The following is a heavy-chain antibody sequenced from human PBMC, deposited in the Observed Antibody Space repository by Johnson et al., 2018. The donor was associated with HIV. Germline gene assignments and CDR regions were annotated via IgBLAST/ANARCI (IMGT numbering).Heavy chain of an antibody. CDR1: GLSFSSYG. J-gene: IGHJ3*02. Sequence: QVQLVESGGGVVQPGRSVRLSCAASGLSFSSYGMEWVRQAPGKGLEWVAVIWSDGSNKHYADSVKGRFTISRDNSKNTLYLQMNSLRAEDTAVYYCARGGYVPAFDIWGQGTKVTVSS. D-gene: IGHD5-12*01. CDR2: IWSDGSNK. V-gene: IGHV3-33*01. CDR3: ARGGYVPAFDI.